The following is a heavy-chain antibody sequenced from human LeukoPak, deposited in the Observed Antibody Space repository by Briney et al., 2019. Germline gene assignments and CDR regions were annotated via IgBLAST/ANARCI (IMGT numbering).Heavy chain of an antibody. D-gene: IGHD2-21*01. J-gene: IGHJ5*02. Sequence: ASVKVSCKASGYTFTGYYMHWVRQAPGQGLEWTGWINPNSGGTNYAQKFQGRVTMTRDTSISTAYMELSRLRSDDTAVYYCARDTCGGDCYRFDPWGQGTLVTVSS. CDR3: ARDTCGGDCYRFDP. CDR2: INPNSGGT. V-gene: IGHV1-2*02. CDR1: GYTFTGYY.